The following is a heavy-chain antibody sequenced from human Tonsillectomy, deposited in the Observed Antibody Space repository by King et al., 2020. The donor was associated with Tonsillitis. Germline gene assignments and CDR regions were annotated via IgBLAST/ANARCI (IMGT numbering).Heavy chain of an antibody. CDR1: GFTFSTYW. CDR3: ARDRQYDILTGKTYYYGMDV. Sequence: QLVQSGGGLVQPGGSLRLSCAASGFTFSTYWMSWVRQAPGKGLEWVAIIRQDGSEKYCVDSVKGRFTISRDNAKNSLYLQMNSLRAEDTAVYYCARDRQYDILTGKTYYYGMDVGGQGTTVTVSS. CDR2: IRQDGSEK. J-gene: IGHJ6*02. D-gene: IGHD3-9*01. V-gene: IGHV3-7*01.